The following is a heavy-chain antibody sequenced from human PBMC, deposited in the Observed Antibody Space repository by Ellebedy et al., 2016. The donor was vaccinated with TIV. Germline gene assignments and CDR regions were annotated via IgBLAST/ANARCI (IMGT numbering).Heavy chain of an antibody. D-gene: IGHD3-10*01. V-gene: IGHV3-7*03. CDR2: IKQDGGER. J-gene: IGHJ4*02. Sequence: GESLKISCAASGFTFSSYWMSWVRQAPGKGLQWVANIKQDGGERYYVDSVKGRFTISRDNAKNSLYLQMNSLRAEDTAVYYCAREGVGGFDYWGQGTLVTVSS. CDR1: GFTFSSYW. CDR3: AREGVGGFDY.